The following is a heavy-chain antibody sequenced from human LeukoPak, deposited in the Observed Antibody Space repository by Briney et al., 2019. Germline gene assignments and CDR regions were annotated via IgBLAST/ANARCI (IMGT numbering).Heavy chain of an antibody. Sequence: GGSLRLSCAASGFTFSSYEMNWVRQAPGRGLEWVSFISTSGNTIYYADSVKGRFTISRDNAKNSLYLQMNSLRAEDTAVYYCARVSFLGTVDYWGQGTLVTVSS. CDR3: ARVSFLGTVDY. CDR1: GFTFSSYE. CDR2: ISTSGNTI. D-gene: IGHD4-17*01. V-gene: IGHV3-48*03. J-gene: IGHJ4*02.